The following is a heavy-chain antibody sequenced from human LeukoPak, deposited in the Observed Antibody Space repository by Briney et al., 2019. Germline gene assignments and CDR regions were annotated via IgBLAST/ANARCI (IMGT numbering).Heavy chain of an antibody. Sequence: SETLSLTCTVYGGSINRYYWSWIRQPPGKGLEWIGYIYYSGSTNYNPSLKSRVTISVDTSKNQFSLKLNSVTAADTAVYYCARDYDFYGMDVWGQGTTVTVSS. V-gene: IGHV4-59*01. D-gene: IGHD3-3*01. CDR1: GGSINRYY. CDR2: IYYSGST. CDR3: ARDYDFYGMDV. J-gene: IGHJ6*02.